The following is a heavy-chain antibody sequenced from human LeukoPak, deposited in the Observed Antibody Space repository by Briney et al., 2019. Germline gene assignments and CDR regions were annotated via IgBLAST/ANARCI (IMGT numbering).Heavy chain of an antibody. CDR1: GYTFTNYG. V-gene: IGHV1-18*01. CDR2: ISCYNGNT. D-gene: IGHD3-9*01. J-gene: IGHJ5*02. CDR3: ARMAYDILTGYFQPNWFDP. Sequence: ASVKVSCKASGYTFTNYGISRVRQAPGQGLEWMGWISCYNGNTKYAQKLQGRVTMTTDTSTSTAYMELRSLRSDDTAVYYCARMAYDILTGYFQPNWFDPWGHGTLVTVSS.